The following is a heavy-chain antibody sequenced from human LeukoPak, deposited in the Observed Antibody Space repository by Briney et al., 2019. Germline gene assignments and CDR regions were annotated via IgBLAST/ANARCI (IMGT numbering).Heavy chain of an antibody. V-gene: IGHV3-23*01. J-gene: IGHJ4*02. D-gene: IGHD2-2*01. Sequence: GGSLRLSCAASGFTFSIYAMSWVRQAPGKGLEWGSPISGRVGSTYYADSVKGRFTLSRDNSKNTLYLQMNSLRAEDTAVYYCAKATTRGLGYCSSTSCPTIDYWGQGTLVTVSS. CDR3: AKATTRGLGYCSSTSCPTIDY. CDR2: ISGRVGST. CDR1: GFTFSIYA.